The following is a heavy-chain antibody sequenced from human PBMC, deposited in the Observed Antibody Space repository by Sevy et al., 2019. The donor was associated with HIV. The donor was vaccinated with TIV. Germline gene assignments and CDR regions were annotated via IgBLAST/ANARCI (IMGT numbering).Heavy chain of an antibody. V-gene: IGHV1-8*01. CDR3: ARVRASYYYHRSVSMAYNWFDP. J-gene: IGHJ5*02. CDR1: GYTFSSYD. Sequence: ASVKVSCKASGYTFSSYDINWVRQATGQGLEWMGWMNPHSGNTGYAQKFQGRVTMTRNSSINTAYMELSSLTSADTGIYYCARVRASYYYHRSVSMAYNWFDPWGQGTQVTVSS. D-gene: IGHD3-22*01. CDR2: MNPHSGNT.